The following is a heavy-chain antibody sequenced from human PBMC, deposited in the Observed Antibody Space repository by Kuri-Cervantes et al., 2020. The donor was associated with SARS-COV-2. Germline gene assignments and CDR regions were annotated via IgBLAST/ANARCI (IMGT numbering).Heavy chain of an antibody. Sequence: ASVKVSCKASGYTFTGHYMHWVRQAPGQGLEWMGWINPNSGGTNYAQKFQGWVTMTRDTSISTAHMELSRLRSEDTAVYYCAAWIHSGSYDYWGQGTLVTVSS. CDR2: INPNSGGT. V-gene: IGHV1-2*04. CDR1: GYTFTGHY. J-gene: IGHJ4*02. CDR3: AAWIHSGSYDY. D-gene: IGHD1-26*01.